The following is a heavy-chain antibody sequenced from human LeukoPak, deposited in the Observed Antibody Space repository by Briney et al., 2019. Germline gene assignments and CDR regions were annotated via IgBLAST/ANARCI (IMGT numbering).Heavy chain of an antibody. CDR2: ISYDGSNK. J-gene: IGHJ4*02. Sequence: GRSLRLSCAASGFTFSSYAMHWVRQAPGKGLEWVAVISYDGSNKYYADSVKGRFTISRDNSKNTLYLQMNSLRAEDTAVYYCAKESGSRRLGNFDYWGQGTLVTVSS. V-gene: IGHV3-30-3*01. CDR1: GFTFSSYA. CDR3: AKESGSRRLGNFDY. D-gene: IGHD1-1*01.